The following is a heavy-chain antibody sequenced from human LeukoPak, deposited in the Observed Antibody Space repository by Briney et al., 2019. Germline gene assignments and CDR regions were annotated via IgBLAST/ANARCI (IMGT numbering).Heavy chain of an antibody. J-gene: IGHJ4*02. V-gene: IGHV3-64D*09. CDR2: ISSNGGNT. CDR1: GFSISSYA. D-gene: IGHD3-22*01. CDR3: VKKETSGYYDY. Sequence: GGSLRLSCSASGFSISSYAMHWVRQAPGKGLEYVSGISSNGGNTHYPDSLKGRFTISRDNSKNTLYLQMSSLRAEDTAVYYCVKKETSGYYDYWGQGTLVTVSS.